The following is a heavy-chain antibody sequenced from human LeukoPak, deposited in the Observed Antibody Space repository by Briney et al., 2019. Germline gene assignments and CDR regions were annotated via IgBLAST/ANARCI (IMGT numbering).Heavy chain of an antibody. J-gene: IGHJ4*02. V-gene: IGHV3-7*01. D-gene: IGHD3-10*01. Sequence: GGSLRLSCAASGFTFSRDWMTWVRQAPGKGLEWVANIKEDGSEKFYVDSVKGRFTISRDNAKNSLYLQMNSLRAEDTAMYYCARDILWIGGQGTLVTVSS. CDR2: IKEDGSEK. CDR3: ARDILWI. CDR1: GFTFSRDW.